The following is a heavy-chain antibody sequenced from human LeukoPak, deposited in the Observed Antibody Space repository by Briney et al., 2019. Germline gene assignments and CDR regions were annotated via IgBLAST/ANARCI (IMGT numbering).Heavy chain of an antibody. CDR2: IDSDGSRT. D-gene: IGHD1-26*01. V-gene: IGHV3-74*01. J-gene: IGHJ4*02. CDR3: ARDGVGATYGGLFTHAIDYFDY. CDR1: GFTFRTYW. Sequence: GGSLRLSCAASGFTFRTYWMHWVRQAPGKGLVWVSRIDSDGSRTSYADSVKGRFTISRDNAKNTLYLQMNSLRAEATAVYYCARDGVGATYGGLFTHAIDYFDYWGQGTLVTVSS.